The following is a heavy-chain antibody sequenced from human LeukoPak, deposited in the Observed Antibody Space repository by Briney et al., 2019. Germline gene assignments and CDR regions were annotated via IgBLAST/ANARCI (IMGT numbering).Heavy chain of an antibody. CDR2: IYYSVRT. D-gene: IGHD6-6*01. Sequence: PSETLSLTCSVSGGSIGSYYWSWVRQPPGKRLEWIGYIYYSVRTKYNPSLKSRVSISIDTSNNQFSLKMRSVTAADTAVYYCARNPSTEAPEFDPWGQGTLVTVSS. J-gene: IGHJ5*02. V-gene: IGHV4-59*01. CDR1: GGSIGSYY. CDR3: ARNPSTEAPEFDP.